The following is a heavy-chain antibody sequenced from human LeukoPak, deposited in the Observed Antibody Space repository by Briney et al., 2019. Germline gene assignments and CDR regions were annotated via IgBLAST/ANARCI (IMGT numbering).Heavy chain of an antibody. V-gene: IGHV4-4*07. CDR2: IYTSGST. Sequence: SETLSLTCTVSGGSVSNYYWRWIRQPAGKGLEWIGRIYTSGSTNYNPSLKGRVTMSVDTSKIQFSLKLNSVTAADTAVYYCARDYDVLTAYPPTQLFDPWGQGTLVTVSS. CDR1: GGSVSNYY. D-gene: IGHD3-9*01. CDR3: ARDYDVLTAYPPTQLFDP. J-gene: IGHJ5*02.